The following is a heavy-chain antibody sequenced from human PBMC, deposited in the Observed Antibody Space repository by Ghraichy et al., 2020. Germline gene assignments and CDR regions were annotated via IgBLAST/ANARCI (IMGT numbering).Heavy chain of an antibody. CDR3: ARGRVSSGWYSVNYYYYGMDV. CDR2: ISAYNGNT. V-gene: IGHV1-18*04. J-gene: IGHJ6*02. D-gene: IGHD6-19*01. Sequence: ASVKVSCKASGYTFTSYGISWVRQAPGQGLEWMGWISAYNGNTNYAQKLQGRVTMTTDTSTSTAYMELRSLRSDDTAVYYCARGRVSSGWYSVNYYYYGMDVWGQGTTVTVSS. CDR1: GYTFTSYG.